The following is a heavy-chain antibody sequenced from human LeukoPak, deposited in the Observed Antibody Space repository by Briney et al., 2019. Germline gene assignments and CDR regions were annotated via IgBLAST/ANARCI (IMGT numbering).Heavy chain of an antibody. V-gene: IGHV3-30*04. J-gene: IGHJ4*02. D-gene: IGHD4-17*01. Sequence: QPGRSLRHACAVHGFTLSSYVMQSVRQARGKGLGWEAIISYEESNEKYAAGEKDRYTIYRDNHKNTRYQQMESLRPEDTAVYYCAKPRTPMTTFFYYSGQGTLVSASS. CDR2: ISYEESNE. CDR1: GFTLSSYV. CDR3: AKPRTPMTTFFYY.